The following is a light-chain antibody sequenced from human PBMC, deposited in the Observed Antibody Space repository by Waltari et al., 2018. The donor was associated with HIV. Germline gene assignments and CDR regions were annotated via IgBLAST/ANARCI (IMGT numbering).Light chain of an antibody. Sequence: QSVLTQPPSVSGAPGQRVTISCPGTSNIGAGYDVQWSQQLPGTAPKLLIYGANNRPSGVPDRFSGSKSGASASLAIAGLQAEDEADYYCQSYDNSVSDSVVFGGGTKVTVL. J-gene: IGLJ3*02. V-gene: IGLV1-40*01. CDR2: GAN. CDR3: QSYDNSVSDSVV. CDR1: TSNIGAGYD.